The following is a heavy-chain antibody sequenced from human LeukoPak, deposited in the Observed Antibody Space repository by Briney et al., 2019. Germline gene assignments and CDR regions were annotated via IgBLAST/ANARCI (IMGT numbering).Heavy chain of an antibody. CDR2: IHYSGST. CDR3: ARQVATPTKNWFDP. Sequence: SETLSLTCTVSGGSIRSHYWSWIRQPPGKGLEWIGYIHYSGSTNYNPSLRSRVTISVDTSKNQFSLKLSSVTAADTAVYYCARQVATPTKNWFDPWGQGTLVTVSS. V-gene: IGHV4-59*08. CDR1: GGSIRSHY. J-gene: IGHJ5*02. D-gene: IGHD5-12*01.